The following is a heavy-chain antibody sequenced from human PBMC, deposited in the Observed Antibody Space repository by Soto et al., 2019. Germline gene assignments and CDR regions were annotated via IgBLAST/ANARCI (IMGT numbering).Heavy chain of an antibody. CDR1: GFSFSSYG. D-gene: IGHD5-12*01. J-gene: IGHJ5*02. Sequence: EVQLLESGGGLAQPGGSLRLSCAASGFSFSSYGMSWVRQAPGKGLEWVSGISGRSESIYYADSVKGRFTISRDNSKNTLYLQMNNLRADDTAVYHCPKAHGYNYGGSGGQNDLWGQGTLVTVSS. CDR2: ISGRSESI. CDR3: PKAHGYNYGGSGGQNDL. V-gene: IGHV3-23*01.